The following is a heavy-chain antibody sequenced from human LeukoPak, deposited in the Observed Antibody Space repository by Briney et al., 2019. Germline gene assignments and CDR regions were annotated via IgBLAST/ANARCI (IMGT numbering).Heavy chain of an antibody. J-gene: IGHJ3*02. CDR2: IKQDGIET. Sequence: GGSLRLSCAASGFNSGNYWMSWVRQAPGQRLEWLANIKQDGIETCYLDSVRGRFTISRDSARNLVYLQMNSLRADETAVYFCARFIASPGPDAFDIWGQGTLVTVSS. V-gene: IGHV3-7*01. CDR1: GFNSGNYW. D-gene: IGHD6-13*01. CDR3: ARFIASPGPDAFDI.